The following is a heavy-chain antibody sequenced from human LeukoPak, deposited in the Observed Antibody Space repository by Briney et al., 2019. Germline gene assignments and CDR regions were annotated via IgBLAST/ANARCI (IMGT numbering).Heavy chain of an antibody. CDR1: GFTFSGCG. J-gene: IGHJ4*02. D-gene: IGHD5-18*01. CDR3: AKDPYSYGSYFDY. Sequence: TGGSLRLSCAASGFTFSGCGMHWVRQAPGKGLEWVAFIWYDGRDKYYADSVKGQFTISRDNSKNTLYLQINSLRAEDTAVYYCAKDPYSYGSYFDYWGPGTLVIVSS. CDR2: IWYDGRDK. V-gene: IGHV3-30*02.